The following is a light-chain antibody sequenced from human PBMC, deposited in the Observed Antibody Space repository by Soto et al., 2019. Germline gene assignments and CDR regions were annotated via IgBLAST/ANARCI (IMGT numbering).Light chain of an antibody. CDR3: QQYGSSPIT. Sequence: EIVMTQSPGTLSLSPGERATISCRASQSVRGSYLAWYQQKPGQPPRLLISGASCGATGIPDRFSGSGSGTDFTLTIVRLEPEDFAAYYCQQYGSSPITFGQGTRLEIK. CDR2: GAS. CDR1: QSVRGSY. V-gene: IGKV3-20*01. J-gene: IGKJ5*01.